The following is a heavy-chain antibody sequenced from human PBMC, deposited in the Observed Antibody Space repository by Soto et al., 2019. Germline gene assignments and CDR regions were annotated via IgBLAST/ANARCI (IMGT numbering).Heavy chain of an antibody. CDR2: ISWNSGSI. J-gene: IGHJ3*02. Sequence: GGSLRRSCAASGFTFDDDAMHWVRPAPGKGLEWVSGISWNSGSIGYADSVKGRFTISRDNAKNSLYLQMNSLRAEDTALYYCAKDMTVAMASGVAFGIWGQGTMVTVS. V-gene: IGHV3-9*01. D-gene: IGHD5-18*01. CDR1: GFTFDDDA. CDR3: AKDMTVAMASGVAFGI.